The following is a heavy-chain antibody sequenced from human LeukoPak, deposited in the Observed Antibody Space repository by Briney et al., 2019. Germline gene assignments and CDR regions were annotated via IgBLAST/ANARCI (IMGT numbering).Heavy chain of an antibody. V-gene: IGHV3-21*01. CDR2: ISSSSSYI. CDR3: ASDPAHDY. Sequence: TGGSLRLSCAASGFTFSSYSMNWVRQAPGKGLEWVSSISSSSSYIYYADSMKGRFTISRDNAKNSLYLQMNSLRAEDTAVYYCASDPAHDYWAQGTLVTVSS. J-gene: IGHJ4*02. CDR1: GFTFSSYS.